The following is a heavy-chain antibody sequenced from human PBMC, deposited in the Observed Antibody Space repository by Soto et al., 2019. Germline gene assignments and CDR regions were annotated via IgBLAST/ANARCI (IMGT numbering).Heavy chain of an antibody. D-gene: IGHD3-10*01. V-gene: IGHV3-30-3*01. Sequence: QVQVVESGGGVVQPGRSLRLSCAASEFTFSSYSMHWVRQAPGKGLQWVAVVSTDGNNKYYGDSVKGRFTISRDESKITVYLQMNSLSAEDTAVYYCARDFRAGVIGECAPWGHGTLVTVSS. J-gene: IGHJ5*02. CDR2: VSTDGNNK. CDR1: EFTFSSYS. CDR3: ARDFRAGVIGECAP.